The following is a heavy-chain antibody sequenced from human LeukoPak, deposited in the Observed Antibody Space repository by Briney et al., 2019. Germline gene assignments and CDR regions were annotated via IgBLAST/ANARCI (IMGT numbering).Heavy chain of an antibody. CDR2: IYSGGST. Sequence: GGSLRLSCAASEFTFSSYSMNWVRQAPGKGLEWVSVIYSGGSTYYADSVKGRFTISRDNSKNTLYLQMNSLRAEDTAVYYCAREDSDAFDIWGQGTMVTVSS. V-gene: IGHV3-53*01. J-gene: IGHJ3*02. CDR1: EFTFSSYS. D-gene: IGHD3-22*01. CDR3: AREDSDAFDI.